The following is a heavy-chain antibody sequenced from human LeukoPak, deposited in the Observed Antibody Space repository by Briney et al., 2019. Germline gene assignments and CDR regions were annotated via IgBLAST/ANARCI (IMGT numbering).Heavy chain of an antibody. CDR1: GGSISSGGYH. D-gene: IGHD3-22*01. CDR3: ASERDTMIDYGMDV. J-gene: IGHJ6*02. CDR2: IYYSGST. Sequence: SETLSLTCTVSGGSISSGGYHWSWIRQHPGKGLEWIGYIYYSGSTYYNPSLKSRVTISVDTSKNQFSLKLSSVTAADTAVYYCASERDTMIDYGMDVWGQGTTVTVSS. V-gene: IGHV4-31*03.